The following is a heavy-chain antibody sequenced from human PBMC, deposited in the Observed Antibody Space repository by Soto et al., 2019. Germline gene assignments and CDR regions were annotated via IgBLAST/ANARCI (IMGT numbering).Heavy chain of an antibody. J-gene: IGHJ4*02. CDR1: GFSLSTSGVG. Sequence: QITLKESGPTLVKPTQTLTLTCTFSGFSLSTSGVGVGWIRQPPGKALEWLALIYCNDDKRYSPSLKSRLTIAKDTSKNQVVLNMTNMDPVDTATYFCARRPRYSNYVDYWGQGTLVTVSS. D-gene: IGHD4-4*01. CDR2: IYCNDDK. CDR3: ARRPRYSNYVDY. V-gene: IGHV2-5*01.